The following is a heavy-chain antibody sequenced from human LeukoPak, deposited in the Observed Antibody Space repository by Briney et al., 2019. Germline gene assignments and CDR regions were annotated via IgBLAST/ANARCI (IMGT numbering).Heavy chain of an antibody. V-gene: IGHV4-59*01. CDR3: ARDTDLDY. D-gene: IGHD4-11*01. J-gene: IGHJ4*02. CDR2: IYYSGST. CDR1: GDSISSYY. Sequence: SETLSLTCTVSGDSISSYYWSWIRQPPGKGLEWIGYIYYSGSTNYNPSLKSRVTITIDTSKNQFSLKLSSVTAADTAVYYCARDTDLDYWGQGTLVTVSS.